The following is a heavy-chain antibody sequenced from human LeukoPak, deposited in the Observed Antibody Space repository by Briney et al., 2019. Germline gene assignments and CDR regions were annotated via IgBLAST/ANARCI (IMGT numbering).Heavy chain of an antibody. CDR3: ARLGAGPTYYDFWSGYSSFYFDY. D-gene: IGHD3-3*01. J-gene: IGHJ4*02. Sequence: SETLSLTCIVSGGSTSGGNYYWGWIRRPPGKGLEWIGGISSSGNTYYNPSLKSRITISIDTSRNHFSLKLSSVTAADTAVYYCARLGAGPTYYDFWSGYSSFYFDYWGQGTLVTVSS. CDR1: GGSTSGGNYY. V-gene: IGHV4-39*02. CDR2: ISSSGNT.